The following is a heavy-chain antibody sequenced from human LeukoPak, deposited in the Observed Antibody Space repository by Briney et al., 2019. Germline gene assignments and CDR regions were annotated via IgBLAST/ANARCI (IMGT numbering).Heavy chain of an antibody. CDR3: ARFLGRITISGVVPYGMDV. CDR2: IYSAGGT. D-gene: IGHD3-3*01. V-gene: IGHV3-53*04. Sequence: GRSLRLSCAASGFTFSTHGMHWVRQAPGKGLEWVSLIYSAGGTYYTDSVKGRFTISRHSSKNTLYLQMNSLRGEDTAVYYCARFLGRITISGVVPYGMDVWGQGTTVTVSS. CDR1: GFTFSTHG. J-gene: IGHJ6*02.